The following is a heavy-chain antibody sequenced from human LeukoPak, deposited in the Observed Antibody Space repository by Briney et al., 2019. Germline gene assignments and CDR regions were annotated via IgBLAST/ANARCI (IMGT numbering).Heavy chain of an antibody. J-gene: IGHJ6*02. CDR2: IWYDGSNK. V-gene: IGHV3-33*01. Sequence: GGSLRLSCAAAGFTFSSYGMHWVRQAPGKGLEWVAVIWYDGSNKNYADSVKGRFTISRDNSKNTLYLQMNSLRAEDTALYYCARGIAAAGYYYGMDVWGQGTTVTVSS. D-gene: IGHD6-13*01. CDR3: ARGIAAAGYYYGMDV. CDR1: GFTFSSYG.